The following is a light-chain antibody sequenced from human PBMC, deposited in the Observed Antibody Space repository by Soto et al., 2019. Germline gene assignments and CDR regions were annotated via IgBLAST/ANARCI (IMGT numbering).Light chain of an antibody. CDR2: DAS. V-gene: IGKV3D-20*01. Sequence: EIVLTQSPATLSLSPGERATLSCGASQSVSSSCLAWYQQKPGLAPRLLIYDASSRDTGIPDRFSGSGSGTDFTLTISRLEPEDFAVYYCQQYGSSPFTFGQGTKLEIK. J-gene: IGKJ2*01. CDR3: QQYGSSPFT. CDR1: QSVSSSC.